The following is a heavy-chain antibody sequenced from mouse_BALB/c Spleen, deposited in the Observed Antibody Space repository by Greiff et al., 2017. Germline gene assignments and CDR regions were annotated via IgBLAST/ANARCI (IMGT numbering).Heavy chain of an antibody. Sequence: EVQVVESGGGLVQPGGSRKLSCAASGFTFSSFGMHWVRQAPEKGLEWVAYISSGSSTIYYADTVKGRFTISRDNPKNTLFLQMTSLRSEDTAMYYCARRGMDGKDYWYFDVWGAGTTVTVSS. J-gene: IGHJ1*01. CDR2: ISSGSSTI. V-gene: IGHV5-17*02. CDR3: ARRGMDGKDYWYFDV. D-gene: IGHD2-1*01. CDR1: GFTFSSFG.